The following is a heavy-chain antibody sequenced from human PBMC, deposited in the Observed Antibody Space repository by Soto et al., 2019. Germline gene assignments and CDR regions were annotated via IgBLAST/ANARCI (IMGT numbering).Heavy chain of an antibody. D-gene: IGHD2-8*01. CDR3: AVLPSGEYAYGLDV. Sequence: QLQLQESGPGLVKPSETLSLTCTVSGGSISSGAYYWAWIRQPPGEGLEWIGSIYYSGSTYYNPSPRSGVTISAAPSTNRFSLKRSAVSAPAACVYECAVLPSGEYAYGLDVWGQGTTVTVSS. CDR2: IYYSGST. CDR1: GGSISSGAYY. J-gene: IGHJ6*02. V-gene: IGHV4-39*02.